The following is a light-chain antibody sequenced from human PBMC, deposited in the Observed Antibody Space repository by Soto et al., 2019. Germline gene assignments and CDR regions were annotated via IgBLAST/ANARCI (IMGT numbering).Light chain of an antibody. J-gene: IGKJ4*01. CDR3: QQRNKWPPVT. V-gene: IGKV3-11*01. Sequence: ESVLTQSPATLSLSPGERATLSCRASPRVSNSLAWYQHKPGQAPRLLIYDASNRATGVPTRFSGSGSGTDFTLTISILEPEDFAFYYCQQRNKWPPVTFGGGTRVEIK. CDR1: PRVSNS. CDR2: DAS.